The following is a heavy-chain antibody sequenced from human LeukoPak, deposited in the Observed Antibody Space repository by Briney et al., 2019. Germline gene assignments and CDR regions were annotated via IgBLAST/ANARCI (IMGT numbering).Heavy chain of an antibody. D-gene: IGHD2-8*01. CDR3: ARASYGVEGCPGP. CDR2: INPSGGST. J-gene: IGHJ5*02. V-gene: IGHV1-46*03. Sequence: ASVKVSCEASGYTLTGYYMHWVRQAPGQGLEWMGIINPSGGSTSYAQKFQGRVTMTRDTSTSTVYMELSSLRSEDTAVYYCARASYGVEGCPGPWGQGTLVTVSS. CDR1: GYTLTGYY.